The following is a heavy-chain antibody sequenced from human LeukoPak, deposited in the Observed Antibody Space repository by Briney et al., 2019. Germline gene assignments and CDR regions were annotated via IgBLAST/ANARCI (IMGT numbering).Heavy chain of an antibody. V-gene: IGHV1-18*01. J-gene: IGHJ4*02. CDR3: ARSPTNSGWGPIDY. CDR2: ISAYNGNT. Sequence: ASVKVSCKASGYTFTSYGISWVRQAPGQGLEWMGWISAYNGNTNYAQKLQGRVTMTTDTSTSTAYMELRGLRSDDTAVYYCARSPTNSGWGPIDYWGQGTLVTVSS. D-gene: IGHD6-19*01. CDR1: GYTFTSYG.